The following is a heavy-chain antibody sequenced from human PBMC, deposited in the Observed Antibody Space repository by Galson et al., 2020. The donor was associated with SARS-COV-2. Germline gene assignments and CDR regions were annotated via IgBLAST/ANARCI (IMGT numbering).Heavy chain of an antibody. CDR3: AKGWQVVDR. J-gene: IGHJ5*02. CDR1: GFTFRDFG. V-gene: IGHV3-30*02. CDR2: IYYDGSNK. Sequence: GGSLRLSCAASGFTFRDFGMRWVRQAPGKGLEWVSFIYYDGSNKYYGDSVRGRFTISRDNSKNTVSLQMNSLRGKDTAVYYCAKGWQVVDRWGQGTLVTVSP.